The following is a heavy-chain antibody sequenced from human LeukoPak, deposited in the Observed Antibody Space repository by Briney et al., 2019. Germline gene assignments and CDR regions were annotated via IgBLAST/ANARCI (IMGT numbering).Heavy chain of an antibody. J-gene: IGHJ3*02. D-gene: IGHD4-17*01. Sequence: PGGSLRLSCAASGFTFSSYAMSWVRQAPGKGLEWVSSISGGGGSTQYAASVQGRFTISRDNSKNTLYLQMNSLRPEDTAVYYCAKDPNGDYIGTFDIWGQGTMVTVSS. CDR3: AKDPNGDYIGTFDI. V-gene: IGHV3-23*01. CDR2: ISGGGGST. CDR1: GFTFSSYA.